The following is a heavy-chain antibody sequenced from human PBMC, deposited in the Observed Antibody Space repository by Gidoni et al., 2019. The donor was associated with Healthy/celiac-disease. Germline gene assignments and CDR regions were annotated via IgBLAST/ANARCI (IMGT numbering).Heavy chain of an antibody. CDR1: GFTFSSYA. CDR2: ISYDGSNK. V-gene: IGHV3-30*01. Sequence: QVQLVESGGGVVQPGRSLRLSCAASGFTFSSYAMHWVRQDPGKGLEWVAVISYDGSNKYYADSVKGRFTISRDNSKNTLYLQMNSLRAEDTAVYYCARDREPWELLHNWFDPWGQGTLVTVSS. CDR3: ARDREPWELLHNWFDP. D-gene: IGHD1-26*01. J-gene: IGHJ5*02.